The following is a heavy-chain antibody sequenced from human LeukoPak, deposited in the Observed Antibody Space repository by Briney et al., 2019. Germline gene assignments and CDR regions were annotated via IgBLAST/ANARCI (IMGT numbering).Heavy chain of an antibody. D-gene: IGHD3-22*01. Sequence: SVKVSCKASGGTFISYAISWVRQAPGQGLEWMGRIIPIFGIANYAQKFQGRVTITADKSTSTAYMELSSLRSEDTAVYYCARALYYYDSSGYYYGAFDIWGQGTMVTVSS. V-gene: IGHV1-69*10. CDR1: GGTFISYA. CDR2: IIPIFGIA. J-gene: IGHJ3*02. CDR3: ARALYYYDSSGYYYGAFDI.